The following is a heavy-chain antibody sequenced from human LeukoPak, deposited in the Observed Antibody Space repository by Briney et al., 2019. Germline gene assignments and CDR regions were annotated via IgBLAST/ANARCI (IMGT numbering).Heavy chain of an antibody. D-gene: IGHD3-22*01. CDR3: ARDGFDYYDSSGFPYFDY. CDR2: ISGGGAAI. CDR1: GFTFSNCA. Sequence: PGGSLRLSCAASGFTFSNCAMGWVRQAPGKGLQWVSGISGGGAAIYYADSVKGRFTISRDNSKNTLYLQMNSLRAEDTAVYFCARDGFDYYDSSGFPYFDYWGQGTLVTVSS. J-gene: IGHJ4*02. V-gene: IGHV3-23*01.